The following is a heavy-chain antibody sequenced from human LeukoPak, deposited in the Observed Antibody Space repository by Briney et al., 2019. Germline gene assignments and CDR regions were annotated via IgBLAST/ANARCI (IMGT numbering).Heavy chain of an antibody. CDR2: INPNSGGT. Sequence: ASVKVSCTASGYTFTGYYMHWVRQAPGQGLEWMGWINPNSGGTNYAQKFQGRVTMTRDTSISTAYMELNRLRSDDTAVYYCAREHSSGYYFDAFDIWGQGTMVTVSS. CDR3: AREHSSGYYFDAFDI. V-gene: IGHV1-2*02. CDR1: GYTFTGYY. D-gene: IGHD3-22*01. J-gene: IGHJ3*02.